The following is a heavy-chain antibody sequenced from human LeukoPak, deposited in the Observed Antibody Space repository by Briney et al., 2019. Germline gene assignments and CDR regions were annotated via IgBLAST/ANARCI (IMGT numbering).Heavy chain of an antibody. D-gene: IGHD2-15*01. J-gene: IGHJ4*02. Sequence: PGGSLRLSCAASGISFSSSGMQWVRQAPGKGLEWVAVIWSDGSRKYYADSVKGRFTISRDNSKNTLYLQMDSLTAEDTAVYYCARDKGYCTGGNCYSYFDYWGQGNLVSVSS. V-gene: IGHV3-33*01. CDR1: GISFSSSG. CDR2: IWSDGSRK. CDR3: ARDKGYCTGGNCYSYFDY.